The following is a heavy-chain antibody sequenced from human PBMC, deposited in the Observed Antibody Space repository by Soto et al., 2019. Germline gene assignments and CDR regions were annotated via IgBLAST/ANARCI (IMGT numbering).Heavy chain of an antibody. Sequence: EVQLVESGGGLVQPGGSLRLSCVASGFTFNIYEMNWVRQAPGKGLEWISYISTSGTDLYYADSVKGRFTISRHNAKNSLYLQMNSLRGEDTAVYYCARGEGGVSGYQTYWGQGTLVTVSS. D-gene: IGHD3-22*01. CDR1: GFTFNIYE. CDR3: ARGEGGVSGYQTY. V-gene: IGHV3-48*03. CDR2: ISTSGTDL. J-gene: IGHJ4*02.